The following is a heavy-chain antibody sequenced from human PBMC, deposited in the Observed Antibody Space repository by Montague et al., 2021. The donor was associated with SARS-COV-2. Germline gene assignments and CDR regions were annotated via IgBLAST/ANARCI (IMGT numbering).Heavy chain of an antibody. J-gene: IGHJ6*02. D-gene: IGHD2-2*02. Sequence: SLRLSCAASGFSFSSYGLNWVRQAPGKGLEWVAVIWYGGSNKQYADSVKGRFTISRDNSKNTLYPQMNSLRAEDTALYYCARDSFSSCTSSSCYMGGMDVWGQGTMVAVSS. CDR2: IWYGGSNK. CDR3: ARDSFSSCTSSSCYMGGMDV. CDR1: GFSFSSYG. V-gene: IGHV3-33*01.